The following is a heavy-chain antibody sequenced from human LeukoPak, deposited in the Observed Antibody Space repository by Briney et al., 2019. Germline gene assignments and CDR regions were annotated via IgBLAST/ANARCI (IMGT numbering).Heavy chain of an antibody. CDR3: ARGGSSHHYNDHEPFAN. CDR2: IYTSGST. V-gene: IGHV4-4*07. Sequence: SETLSLTCTVSGGSISSYYWSWIRQPAGKGLEWIGRIYTSGSTNYNPSLKSRVTMSVDTSKNQFSLKLSSVTAADTAVYYCARGGSSHHYNDHEPFANWGQGTLVTVSS. J-gene: IGHJ4*02. CDR1: GGSISSYY. D-gene: IGHD5-24*01.